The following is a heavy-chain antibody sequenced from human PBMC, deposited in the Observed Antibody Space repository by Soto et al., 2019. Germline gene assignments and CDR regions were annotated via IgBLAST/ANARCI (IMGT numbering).Heavy chain of an antibody. CDR2: VSHDGRNT. D-gene: IGHD6-19*01. CDR3: ATGGRQWLVTSDFNY. J-gene: IGHJ4*02. CDR1: GFTFSDYA. V-gene: IGHV3-30*03. Sequence: VQLVESGGGVVQPGRSLRLSCAASGFTFSDYAMHWVRQAPGKGLEWVAVVSHDGRNTHYADSVKGRFTISRDSSKNTVALEMTRLRAADTAVYYCATGGRQWLVTSDFNYWGQGALVTVSS.